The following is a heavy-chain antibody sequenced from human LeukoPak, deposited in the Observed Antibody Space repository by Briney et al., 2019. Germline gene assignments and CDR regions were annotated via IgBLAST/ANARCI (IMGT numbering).Heavy chain of an antibody. V-gene: IGHV4-34*01. Sequence: SETLSLTCAVYGGSFSGYYWSWIRQPPGKGLEWIGEINHSGSTNYNPSLKSRVTISVDTSKNQFSLKLSSVTAADTAVYYCARRLWNYYGSGSYYFDYWGQGTLVTVSS. CDR3: ARRLWNYYGSGSYYFDY. CDR2: INHSGST. D-gene: IGHD3-10*01. J-gene: IGHJ4*02. CDR1: GGSFSGYY.